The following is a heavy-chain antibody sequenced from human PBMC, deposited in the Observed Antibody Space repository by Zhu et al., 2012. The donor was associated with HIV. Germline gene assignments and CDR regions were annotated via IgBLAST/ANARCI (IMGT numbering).Heavy chain of an antibody. CDR2: IYHSGRT. D-gene: IGHD5-24*01. V-gene: IGHV4-38-2*01. J-gene: IGHJ5*02. Sequence: QVQLQESGPGLVRPSETLSLTCVVSGYSISNGHYWGWIRQPPGKGLGWIGSIYHSGRTYYNPSLESRVTISVDTSKNQFSLQLRSVTAADTAIYYCARRVEMATPRNYFDAWGQGTLVTVSS. CDR1: GYSISNGHY. CDR3: ARRVEMATPRNYFDA.